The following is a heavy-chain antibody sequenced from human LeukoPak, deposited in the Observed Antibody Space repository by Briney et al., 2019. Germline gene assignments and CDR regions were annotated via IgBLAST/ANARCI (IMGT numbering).Heavy chain of an antibody. CDR3: ARDHGAFED. D-gene: IGHD3-10*01. CDR2: ISPDGSYA. Sequence: GRSLRLSCAASGFTFSSFGVHWVSQAPGRGREGVARISPDGSYAYYADSVKGGFTISRDNSENTLYLQLTNVRSEAAAVYFCARDHGAFEDRGQGTLVTVAS. CDR1: GFTFSSFG. J-gene: IGHJ4*02. V-gene: IGHV3-30*04.